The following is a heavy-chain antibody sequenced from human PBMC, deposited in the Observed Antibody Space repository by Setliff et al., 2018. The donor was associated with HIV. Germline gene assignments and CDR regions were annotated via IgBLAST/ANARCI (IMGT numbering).Heavy chain of an antibody. CDR2: ISPGSAAA. CDR3: AKGQGPVDY. CDR1: GYTFINYY. Sequence: GASVKVSCKASGYTFINYYIHWARQAPGQGLEWMGRISPGSAAANYAQKFQGRVTMTRDASTTTACMEVNRLTSDDTAVYYCAKGQGPVDYWGQGTLVTVSS. V-gene: IGHV1-2*06. J-gene: IGHJ4*02.